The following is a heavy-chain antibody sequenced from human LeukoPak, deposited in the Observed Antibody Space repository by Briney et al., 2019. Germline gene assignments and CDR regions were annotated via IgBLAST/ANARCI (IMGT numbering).Heavy chain of an antibody. Sequence: GGSLRLSCGASGFIFSSYAMSWVRQAPGKGLEWVSAISGSGDSTDYADSVKGRFTISRDNSKNTLYLQMNSLRAEDTAMYYCAKRGYCSRGSCQSNPFNVWGQGTMVTVSS. V-gene: IGHV3-23*01. J-gene: IGHJ3*01. CDR3: AKRGYCSRGSCQSNPFNV. D-gene: IGHD2-15*01. CDR1: GFIFSSYA. CDR2: ISGSGDST.